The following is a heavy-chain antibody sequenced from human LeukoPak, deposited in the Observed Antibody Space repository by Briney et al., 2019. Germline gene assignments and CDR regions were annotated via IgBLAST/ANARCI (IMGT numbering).Heavy chain of an antibody. V-gene: IGHV3-7*01. CDR3: ARAYYDFWSGYNSYYGMDV. CDR2: IKQDGSEK. Sequence: PGGSLRLSCAASGFTFSSYWMSWVRQAPGKGLERVANIKQDGSEKYYVDSVKGRFTISRDNAKNSLYLQMNSLRAEDTAVYYCARAYYDFWSGYNSYYGMDVWGQGTTVTVSS. CDR1: GFTFSSYW. D-gene: IGHD3-3*01. J-gene: IGHJ6*02.